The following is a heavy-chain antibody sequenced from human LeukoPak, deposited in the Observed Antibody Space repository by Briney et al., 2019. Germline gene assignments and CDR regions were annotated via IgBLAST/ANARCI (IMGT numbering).Heavy chain of an antibody. D-gene: IGHD1-26*01. CDR2: ISWNSGSV. V-gene: IGHV3-9*01. CDR3: AKVRSYYAEDYFDY. J-gene: IGHJ4*02. Sequence: PGGSLRLSCAAFGFTFDKYAMHWVRQGPGKGLEWVSGISWNSGSVGYADSVKGRFTISRDNAKNFLYLQMNSLRAEDTALYYCAKVRSYYAEDYFDYWGQGTLVTVSS. CDR1: GFTFDKYA.